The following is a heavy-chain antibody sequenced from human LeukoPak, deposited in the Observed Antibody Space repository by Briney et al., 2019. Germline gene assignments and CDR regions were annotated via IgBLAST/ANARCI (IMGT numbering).Heavy chain of an antibody. CDR2: ISGSGGST. D-gene: IGHD5-24*01. V-gene: IGHV3-23*01. CDR1: GFTFSSYA. Sequence: QPGGSLRLSCAASGFTFSSYAMSWVPQAPGKGLEWVSAISGSGGSTYYADSVKGRFTISRDNSKNTLYLQMNSLRAEDTAVYYCANLVEMATPQPPFDYWGQGILVTVFS. CDR3: ANLVEMATPQPPFDY. J-gene: IGHJ4*02.